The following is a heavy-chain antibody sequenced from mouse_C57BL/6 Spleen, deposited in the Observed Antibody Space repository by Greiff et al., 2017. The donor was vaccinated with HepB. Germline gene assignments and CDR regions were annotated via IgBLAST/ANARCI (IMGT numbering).Heavy chain of an antibody. Sequence: VQLQQSGAELVRPGASVKLSCTASGFNIKDDYMHWVKQRPEQGLEWIGWIDPENGDTEYASKFQGKATITADTSSNTGYLQLSSLTSEDTAVYYCTTRGYFDYWGQGTTLTVSS. CDR1: GFNIKDDY. CDR3: TTRGYFDY. CDR2: IDPENGDT. V-gene: IGHV14-4*01. J-gene: IGHJ2*01.